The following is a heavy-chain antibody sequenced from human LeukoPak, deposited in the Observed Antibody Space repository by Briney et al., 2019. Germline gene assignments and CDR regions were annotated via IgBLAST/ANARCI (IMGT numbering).Heavy chain of an antibody. V-gene: IGHV3-21*01. J-gene: IGHJ3*02. Sequence: GGSLRLSCAASGFTFSSYSMNWVRQAPGKGLEWVSSISSSSSCIYYADSVKGRFTISRDNAKNSLYLQMNSLRAEDTAVYYCASGQLDAFDIWGQGTMVTVSS. CDR3: ASGQLDAFDI. CDR1: GFTFSSYS. CDR2: ISSSSSCI. D-gene: IGHD2-2*01.